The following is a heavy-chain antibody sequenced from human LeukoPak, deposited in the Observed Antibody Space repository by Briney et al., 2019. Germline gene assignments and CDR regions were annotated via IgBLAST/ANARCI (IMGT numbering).Heavy chain of an antibody. CDR2: IYYSGST. CDR1: GGSISSYY. V-gene: IGHV4-59*01. J-gene: IGHJ4*02. CDR3: ARGTLDILTGYPPHFDY. D-gene: IGHD3-9*01. Sequence: SETLSLTCTVSGGSISSYYWSWIRQAPGKGLEWIGYIYYSGSTNYNPSLKSRVTISVDTSKNQFSLKLSSVTAADTAVYYCARGTLDILTGYPPHFDYWGQGTLVTVSS.